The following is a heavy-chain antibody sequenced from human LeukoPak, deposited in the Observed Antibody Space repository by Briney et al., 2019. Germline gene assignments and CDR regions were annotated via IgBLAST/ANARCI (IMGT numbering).Heavy chain of an antibody. J-gene: IGHJ4*02. CDR2: ISGSGAGT. CDR1: GFTFSNYA. Sequence: GGSLRLSCAASGFTFSNYAMSWVRQAPGKGLEWVSAISGSGAGTYYADSMEGRFTISRDNSKNTLYLQMNSLRAEDTAVYYCARIYDSSGQQGVDYWGQGTLVTVSS. V-gene: IGHV3-23*01. CDR3: ARIYDSSGQQGVDY. D-gene: IGHD3-22*01.